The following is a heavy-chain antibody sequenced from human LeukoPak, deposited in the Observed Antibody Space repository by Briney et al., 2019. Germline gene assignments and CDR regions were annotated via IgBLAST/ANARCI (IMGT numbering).Heavy chain of an antibody. CDR3: ARGDDSGYYDYFDY. J-gene: IGHJ4*02. CDR2: IYTGGNT. V-gene: IGHV3-53*01. CDR1: GFMFSSNW. Sequence: GGSLRLSCAASGFMFSSNWMSWVRQAPGKGLEWVSTIYTGGNTYYAASVKGRFTISRDFSKNTVFLHMNSLRAEDTAMYYCARGDDSGYYDYFDYWGQGALVTVSS. D-gene: IGHD3-22*01.